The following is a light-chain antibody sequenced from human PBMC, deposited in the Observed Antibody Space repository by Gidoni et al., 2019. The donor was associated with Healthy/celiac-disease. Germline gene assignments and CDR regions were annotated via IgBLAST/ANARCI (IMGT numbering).Light chain of an antibody. V-gene: IGKV3-20*01. CDR2: GAS. Sequence: EMVLTQSPGTLSLSPGERATLSCRASQSVSSSYLAWYQQKPGQAPRLLIYGASSRATGIPDRFSGSGSGTDFTLTISRLEPEDFAVYYCQQYGSSHLTFXGXTKVEIK. CDR3: QQYGSSHLT. J-gene: IGKJ4*01. CDR1: QSVSSSY.